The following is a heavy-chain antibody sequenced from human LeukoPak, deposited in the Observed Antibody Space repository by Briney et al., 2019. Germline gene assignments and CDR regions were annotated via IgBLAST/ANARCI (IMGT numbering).Heavy chain of an antibody. CDR3: ARDPIVVVPAAMGQINYFDY. CDR2: ISSSSSYI. D-gene: IGHD2-2*01. CDR1: GFTFSSYG. J-gene: IGHJ4*02. V-gene: IGHV3-21*01. Sequence: GGSLRLSCAASGFTFSSYGMNWVRQAPGKGLEWVSSISSSSSYIYYADSVKGRFTISRDNAKNSLYLQMNSLRAEDTAVYYCARDPIVVVPAAMGQINYFDYWGQGTLVTVSS.